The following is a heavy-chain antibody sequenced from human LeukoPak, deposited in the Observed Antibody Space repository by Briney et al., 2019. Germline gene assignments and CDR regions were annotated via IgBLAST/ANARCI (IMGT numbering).Heavy chain of an antibody. Sequence: GGSLRLSCAASGFTFSSHGMSWVRQAPGKGLEWVSTISGSGDNTYNADSVKGRFTISRDNSKNTLYLQMNSLRAEDTAVYYCARVTYGSGTYGAFDYWGQGTLVTVSS. J-gene: IGHJ4*02. D-gene: IGHD3-10*01. CDR2: ISGSGDNT. V-gene: IGHV3-23*01. CDR3: ARVTYGSGTYGAFDY. CDR1: GFTFSSHG.